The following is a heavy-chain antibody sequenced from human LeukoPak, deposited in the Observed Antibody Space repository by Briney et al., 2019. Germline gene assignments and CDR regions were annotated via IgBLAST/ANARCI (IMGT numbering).Heavy chain of an antibody. CDR2: ISYDGSNK. J-gene: IGHJ1*01. Sequence: PGGSLRLSCAASGLTFSSYGMHWVRQAPGKGLEWVAVISYDGSNKYYADSVKGRFTISRDNSKNTLYLQMNSLRAEDTAVYYCAKDPSRIAAAGRGYFQHWGQGTLVTVSS. CDR1: GLTFSSYG. CDR3: AKDPSRIAAAGRGYFQH. V-gene: IGHV3-30*18. D-gene: IGHD6-13*01.